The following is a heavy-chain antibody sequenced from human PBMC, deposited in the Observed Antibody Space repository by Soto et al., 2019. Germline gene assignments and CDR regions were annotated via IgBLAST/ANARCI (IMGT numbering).Heavy chain of an antibody. V-gene: IGHV4-30-2*01. D-gene: IGHD4-17*01. CDR3: ARGVTTVTTIDY. Sequence: SETLSLTCAVSGGSISSGGYSWSWIRQPPGKGLEWIGYIYHSGSNYYNPSLKSRVTISVDRSKNQFSLKLSSVTAADTAVYYCARGVTTVTTIDYWGQGTLVTVSS. J-gene: IGHJ4*02. CDR2: IYHSGSN. CDR1: GGSISSGGYS.